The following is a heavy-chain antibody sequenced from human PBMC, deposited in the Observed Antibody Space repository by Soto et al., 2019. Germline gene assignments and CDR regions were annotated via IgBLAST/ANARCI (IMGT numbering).Heavy chain of an antibody. V-gene: IGHV1-2*02. CDR2: INPNTGGT. CDR3: ARSLSTIAPCLDY. J-gene: IGHJ4*01. D-gene: IGHD6-13*01. CDR1: GYIFTDYY. Sequence: GASGKVSCNASGYIFTDYYLHWVRQAPGQGLEYMGWINPNTGGTKYSQRFQGRVTMTGGTLLLNWLTSDDTAVYYCARSLSTIAPCLDYSRPGSPV.